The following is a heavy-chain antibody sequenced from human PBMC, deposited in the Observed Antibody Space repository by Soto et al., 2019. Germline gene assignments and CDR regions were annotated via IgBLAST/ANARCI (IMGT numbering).Heavy chain of an antibody. CDR2: IKSKTDGGTT. Sequence: GGSLRLSCAASGFTFSNAWMSWVRQAPGKGLEWVGGIKSKTDGGTTDYPAPVKGRFTISRDDSKNTLYLQMNSLKTEDTAVYYCTTHQWELPYFDYWGQGTLVTVSS. CDR1: GFTFSNAW. D-gene: IGHD1-26*01. J-gene: IGHJ4*02. CDR3: TTHQWELPYFDY. V-gene: IGHV3-15*01.